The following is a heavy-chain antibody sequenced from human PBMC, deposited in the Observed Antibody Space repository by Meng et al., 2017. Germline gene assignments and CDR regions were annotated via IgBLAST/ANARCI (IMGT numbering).Heavy chain of an antibody. CDR1: GFTFSSYW. Sequence: GGSLRLSCAAAGFTFSSYWMSWVRQAPGKGLKWVANIKQDGSEKYYVDSVKGRFTISRDNAKNSLYLQMTSLRAEDTAVYYCARVPAVAGYDAFDIWGQGTMVTVSS. CDR2: IKQDGSEK. D-gene: IGHD6-19*01. J-gene: IGHJ3*02. V-gene: IGHV3-7*01. CDR3: ARVPAVAGYDAFDI.